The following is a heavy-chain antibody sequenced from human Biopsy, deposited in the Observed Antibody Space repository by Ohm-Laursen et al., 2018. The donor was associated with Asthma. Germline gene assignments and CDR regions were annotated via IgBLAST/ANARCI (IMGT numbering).Heavy chain of an antibody. CDR3: ARGYSGSDRIVYYYSGLEV. D-gene: IGHD5-12*01. CDR1: GDSFSNYA. V-gene: IGHV1-69*11. J-gene: IGHJ6*02. Sequence: GSSVKVSCKASGDSFSNYAISWVRQAPGHGLEWMGWLIPVLGTPDHAQMFEGRVTITADESTSTAYMELSSLSSEDTAVYYCARGYSGSDRIVYYYSGLEVWGQGTTVTVSS. CDR2: LIPVLGTP.